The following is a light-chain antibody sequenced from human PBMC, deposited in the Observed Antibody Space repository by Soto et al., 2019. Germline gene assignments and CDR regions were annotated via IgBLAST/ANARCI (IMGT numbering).Light chain of an antibody. CDR1: QSVSGN. Sequence: EIVMTQSPATLSLFPVERGTLSSMASQSVSGNLAWYQQKPGQAPRLLISGASTRATGIPARFSGSGSGTEFTLTIGSVQSEEFVLHYCQQYHSLPRTFGRGTKVDIK. V-gene: IGKV3-15*01. J-gene: IGKJ1*01. CDR2: GAS. CDR3: QQYHSLPRT.